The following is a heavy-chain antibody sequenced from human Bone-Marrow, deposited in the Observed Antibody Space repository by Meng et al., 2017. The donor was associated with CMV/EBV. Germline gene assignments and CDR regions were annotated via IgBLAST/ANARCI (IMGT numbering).Heavy chain of an antibody. J-gene: IGHJ4*02. D-gene: IGHD1-26*01. V-gene: IGHV1-2*02. CDR3: STRAGYVVGWTGYFDY. CDR1: GYTFTGYY. CDR2: INPKSGDT. Sequence: ASVKVSCKASGYTFTGYYMHWVRQAPGQGPEWMGWINPKSGDTNYAQEFQGRVTMTRDTAISTGYLDLSGLTSDDMAVYYCSTRAGYVVGWTGYFDYWGQGTMVTVSS.